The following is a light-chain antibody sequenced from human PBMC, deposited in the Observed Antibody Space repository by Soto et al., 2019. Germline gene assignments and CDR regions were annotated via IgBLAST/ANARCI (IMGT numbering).Light chain of an antibody. CDR1: QSISSTY. CDR3: QQYERSPTT. CDR2: AAS. J-gene: IGKJ4*01. Sequence: EIVLTQSPGTLSLSPGERATLSCRASQSISSTYLAWYQQKPGQAPRLLIYAASRRATGIPDRFSGSGSGTDFALPISRLEPEDFAVFFCQQYERSPTTFGGGTKVEIK. V-gene: IGKV3-20*01.